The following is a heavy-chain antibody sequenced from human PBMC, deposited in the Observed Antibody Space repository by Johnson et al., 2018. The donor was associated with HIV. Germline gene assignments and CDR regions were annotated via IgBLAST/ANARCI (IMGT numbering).Heavy chain of an antibody. J-gene: IGHJ3*02. CDR2: ISSSGSTI. V-gene: IGHV3-11*04. CDR3: AREQGSGSYSIHAFDI. D-gene: IGHD1-26*01. Sequence: QVQLVESGGGWVKPGGSLSLSCAASGFTFSDSYMNWIRQAPGKGLEWVSYISSSGSTIYYADSVKGRFTISRDNSKNTLYLQMNSLRAEDTAVYYCAREQGSGSYSIHAFDIWGQGTMVTVSS. CDR1: GFTFSDSY.